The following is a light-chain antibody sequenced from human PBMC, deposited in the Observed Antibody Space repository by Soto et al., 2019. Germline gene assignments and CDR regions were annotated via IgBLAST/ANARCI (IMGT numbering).Light chain of an antibody. V-gene: IGKV1-39*01. J-gene: IGKJ1*01. CDR1: QYINNY. CDR3: QQYNSYST. CDR2: AAY. Sequence: DIQMTQSPSSLSASVGDRVTITFRASQYINNYLNWYQQKPGKAPKLLIFAAYNLQSGVPSRFSGSGSGTDFTLTISSLQPDDFATYYCQQYNSYSTFGQGTKVDIK.